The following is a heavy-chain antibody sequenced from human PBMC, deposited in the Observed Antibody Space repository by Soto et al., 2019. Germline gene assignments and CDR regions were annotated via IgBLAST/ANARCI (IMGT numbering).Heavy chain of an antibody. Sequence: GGSLRLSCAASGFTFSSYAMSWVRQAPGKGLEWVSAISGSGGSTYYADSVKGRVTISRDNSKNTLYLQMNSLRAEDTAVYYCAKATMVGVTATDVYFDLWGRGTLVTVSS. CDR1: GFTFSSYA. J-gene: IGHJ2*01. D-gene: IGHD2-15*01. CDR2: ISGSGGST. CDR3: AKATMVGVTATDVYFDL. V-gene: IGHV3-23*01.